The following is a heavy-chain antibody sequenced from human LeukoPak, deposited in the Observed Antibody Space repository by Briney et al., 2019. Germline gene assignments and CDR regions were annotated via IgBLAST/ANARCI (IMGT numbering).Heavy chain of an antibody. CDR1: GFTFSSYG. CDR3: AKRGRVAAAGTRGKETDY. CDR2: ISYDGSNK. Sequence: GRSLRLSCAASGFTFSSYGMHWVRQAPGKGLEWVAVISYDGSNKYYADSVKGRFTISRDNSKNTLYLQMNSLRAEDTAVYYCAKRGRVAAAGTRGKETDYWGQGTLVTVSS. J-gene: IGHJ4*02. D-gene: IGHD6-13*01. V-gene: IGHV3-30*18.